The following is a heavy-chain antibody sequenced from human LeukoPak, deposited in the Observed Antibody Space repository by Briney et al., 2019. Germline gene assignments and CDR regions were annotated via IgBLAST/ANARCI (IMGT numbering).Heavy chain of an antibody. V-gene: IGHV4-4*07. J-gene: IGHJ5*02. D-gene: IGHD6-19*01. CDR1: GGSISSYY. Sequence: SETLSLTCTVSGGSISSYYWSWIRQPAGKGLEWIGRIYSSGSTNYNPSLKSRVTMSVDTSKTHFSLKLTSVTAADTAVFYCARDSSFDSSGWFTWFDHWGQGILVTVSS. CDR3: ARDSSFDSSGWFTWFDH. CDR2: IYSSGST.